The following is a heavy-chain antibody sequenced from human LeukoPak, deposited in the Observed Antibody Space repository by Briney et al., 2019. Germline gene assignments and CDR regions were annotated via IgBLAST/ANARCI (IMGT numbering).Heavy chain of an antibody. D-gene: IGHD2-21*01. V-gene: IGHV3-21*01. J-gene: IGHJ6*03. Sequence: PGGSLRLSCSASGFTFSSYNMNWVRQAPGKGLEWVSSISFSSSYIYYADSVKGRFTISRYNAKNSLYLQMNSLGAEDTAVYYCARDLFDYMDVWGKGTTVTVSS. CDR2: ISFSSSYI. CDR1: GFTFSSYN. CDR3: ARDLFDYMDV.